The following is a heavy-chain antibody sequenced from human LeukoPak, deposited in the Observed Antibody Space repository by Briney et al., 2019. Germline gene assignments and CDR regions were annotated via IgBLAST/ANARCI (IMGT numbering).Heavy chain of an antibody. CDR3: ARAWSGATSIFDY. Sequence: SEILSLTCAVYGGSFSGNNWNWIRQPPGKGLEWIGEINHSGATKYNPSLKSRLTISVDPSKNQFSLKLKSVTAEDTAVYYCARAWSGATSIFDYWGQGTLVTVSS. D-gene: IGHD1-26*01. J-gene: IGHJ4*02. V-gene: IGHV4-34*01. CDR1: GGSFSGNN. CDR2: INHSGAT.